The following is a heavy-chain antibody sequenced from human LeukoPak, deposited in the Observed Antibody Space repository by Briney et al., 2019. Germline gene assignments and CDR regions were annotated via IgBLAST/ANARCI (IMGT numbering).Heavy chain of an antibody. Sequence: PGGSLRLSCAAPGFTLNGYWMHWVRQAPGKGLVWVSRINSDGSTTSYADSVKGRFTISRDNAKNSLYLQMNSVRAEDTAVYYCARGTGYSGSDYWGQGTLVTVSS. CDR3: ARGTGYSGSDY. V-gene: IGHV3-74*01. J-gene: IGHJ4*02. CDR2: INSDGSTT. D-gene: IGHD5-12*01. CDR1: GFTLNGYW.